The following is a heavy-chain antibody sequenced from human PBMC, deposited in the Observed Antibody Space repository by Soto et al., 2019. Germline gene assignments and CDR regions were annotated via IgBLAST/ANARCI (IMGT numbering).Heavy chain of an antibody. V-gene: IGHV1-3*01. CDR1: GDTFNFYS. Sequence: ASVKVSCKASGDTFNFYSINWVRQAPGLGLEWMGRINASNGKTKYSQKFQGRVTITRDTSASTAYMELSSLRSEDTAVYYCARDPGYSYGYNWGQGTLVTVSS. CDR3: ARDPGYSYGYN. CDR2: INASNGKT. D-gene: IGHD5-18*01. J-gene: IGHJ4*02.